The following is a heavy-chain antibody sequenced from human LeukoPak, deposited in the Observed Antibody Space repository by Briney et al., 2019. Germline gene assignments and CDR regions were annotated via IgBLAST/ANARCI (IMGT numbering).Heavy chain of an antibody. CDR1: GFTFSSYG. J-gene: IGHJ4*02. Sequence: GGSLRLSCAASGFTFSSYGMHWVRQAPGKGLEWVAVISYDGSNKYYADSVKGRFTISRDNSKNTLYLQMNSLRAEDTAVYYCAKDVKQWLVPRGYFDYWGQGTLVTVSS. CDR3: AKDVKQWLVPRGYFDY. V-gene: IGHV3-30*18. CDR2: ISYDGSNK. D-gene: IGHD6-19*01.